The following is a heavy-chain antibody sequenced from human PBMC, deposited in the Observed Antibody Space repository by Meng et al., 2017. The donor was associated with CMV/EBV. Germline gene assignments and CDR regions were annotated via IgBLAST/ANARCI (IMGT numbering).Heavy chain of an antibody. CDR2: IIPIFGRA. V-gene: IGHV1-69*01. CDR3: ERNQPSRGWSHEDY. D-gene: IGHD2-15*01. J-gene: IGHJ4*02. Sequence: QGVESGGSEEGRRSSGKFSSKAAGGSFSSDAISWVRPASGQGLECMRRIIPIFGRANYAQKFQGRVRIAADESTSTAYMELSSLRSEDTAVYYCERNQPSRGWSHEDYWGQGTLVTVSS. CDR1: GGSFSSDA.